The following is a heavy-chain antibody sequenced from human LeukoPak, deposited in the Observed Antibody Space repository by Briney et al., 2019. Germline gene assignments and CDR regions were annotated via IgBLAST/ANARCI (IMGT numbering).Heavy chain of an antibody. CDR2: IYYSGST. J-gene: IGHJ1*01. CDR3: ARAGRQWLELEYFQH. V-gene: IGHV4-39*07. CDR1: GGSISSSGYY. Sequence: PSETLSLTCTVSGGSISSSGYYWGWIRQPPGKGLEWIGSIYYSGSTYYNPSLKSRVTISVDTSKNQFSLKLSSVTAADTAVYYCARAGRQWLELEYFQHWGQGTLVTVSS. D-gene: IGHD6-19*01.